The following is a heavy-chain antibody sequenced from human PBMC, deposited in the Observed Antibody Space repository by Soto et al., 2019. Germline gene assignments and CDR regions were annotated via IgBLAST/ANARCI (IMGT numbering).Heavy chain of an antibody. CDR2: IKSKTDGGTT. V-gene: IGHV3-15*07. J-gene: IGHJ4*02. D-gene: IGHD3-3*01. Sequence: WGSLRLSCAASGFTFSNAWMNWVRQAPGKGLEWVGRIKSKTDGGTTDYAAPVKGRFTISRDDSKNTLYLQMNSLKTEDTAVYYCTISPTYYDFWSGYYTDNSLNWGQGTLVTVSS. CDR1: GFTFSNAW. CDR3: TISPTYYDFWSGYYTDNSLN.